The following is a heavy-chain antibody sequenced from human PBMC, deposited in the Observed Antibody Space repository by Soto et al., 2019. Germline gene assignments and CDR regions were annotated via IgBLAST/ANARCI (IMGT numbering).Heavy chain of an antibody. D-gene: IGHD3-22*01. CDR2: ISAYNGNT. V-gene: IGHV1-18*01. CDR1: GYTFTNYG. CDR3: ARAPFQDSSGYYYQSWFDP. J-gene: IGHJ5*02. Sequence: QVQLVQSGAEVKKPGASVKVSCKASGYTFTNYGISWVRQAPGQGLEWMGWISAYNGNTNYAQKLQGRVTMTTDTSTSTAYMELRSLRFDDTAVYYCARAPFQDSSGYYYQSWFDPWGQGTLVTVSS.